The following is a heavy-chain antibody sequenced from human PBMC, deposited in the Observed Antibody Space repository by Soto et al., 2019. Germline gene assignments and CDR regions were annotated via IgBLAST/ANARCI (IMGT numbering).Heavy chain of an antibody. D-gene: IGHD5-12*01. CDR2: INTDTGAT. V-gene: IGHV1-18*01. J-gene: IGHJ4*02. CDR3: ARGGGYAVDF. CDR1: GYTFTDNS. Sequence: QVQLVQSGGELRKPGASVKVSCKASGYTFTDNSITWVRQAPEQGLEWMGWINTDTGATRSTQKFQDRVTMTTDTSTSTAYLELTGLRSDDTAIYYCARGGGYAVDFWGQGTLVAVSS.